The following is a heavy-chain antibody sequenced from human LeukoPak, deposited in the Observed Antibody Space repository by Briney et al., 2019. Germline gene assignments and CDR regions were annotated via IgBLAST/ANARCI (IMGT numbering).Heavy chain of an antibody. V-gene: IGHV4-39*07. Sequence: SETLSLTCTVSGGSISSSSYYWGWIRQPPGKGLEWIESIYYSGSTYYNPSLKSRVTISVDTSKNQFSLKLSSVTAADTAVYYCARVRGSRLGNFDYWGQGTLVTVSS. CDR1: GGSISSSSYY. D-gene: IGHD3-16*01. CDR2: IYYSGST. J-gene: IGHJ4*02. CDR3: ARVRGSRLGNFDY.